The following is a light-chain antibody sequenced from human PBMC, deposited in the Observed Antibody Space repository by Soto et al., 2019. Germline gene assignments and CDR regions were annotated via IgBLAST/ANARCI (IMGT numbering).Light chain of an antibody. V-gene: IGKV3-11*01. Sequence: EVVLTQSPATLSLSPGERATLSCRASQSVSSYLAWYQQKPGQAPRLLIYDASNRAAGIPARFSGSGSGTDFALTISSREPEDLAIYYCQQRRHWPPVTFGQGTRLEIK. CDR1: QSVSSY. CDR3: QQRRHWPPVT. J-gene: IGKJ5*01. CDR2: DAS.